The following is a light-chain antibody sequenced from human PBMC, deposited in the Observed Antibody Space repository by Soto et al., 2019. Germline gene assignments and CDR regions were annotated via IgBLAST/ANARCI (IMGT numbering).Light chain of an antibody. Sequence: DIQMTQSSSTLSASVGDRVTITCRASQIIIKWLAWYQQKPGKAPKLLIYDASSLQSGVPSRFSGSRSGTEFTLTISSLQPADFATYYCQQYNSYPYTFGQGTKLEIK. V-gene: IGKV1-5*01. CDR2: DAS. J-gene: IGKJ2*01. CDR3: QQYNSYPYT. CDR1: QIIIKW.